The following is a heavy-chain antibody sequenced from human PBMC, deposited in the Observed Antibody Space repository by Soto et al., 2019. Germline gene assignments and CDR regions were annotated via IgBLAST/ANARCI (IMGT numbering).Heavy chain of an antibody. V-gene: IGHV1-8*02. CDR1: GYTLTGYG. CDR2: MNPNSRNT. D-gene: IGHD2-2*01. Sequence: ASVKVSCKASGYTLTGYGISWVRQAPGQGLEWMGWMNPNSRNTGYAQKFQGRVTMTRNTSISTAYMELSSLRSEDTAVYYCARGDIVLVPAATVYYYYGMDVWGQGTTVTVSS. CDR3: ARGDIVLVPAATVYYYYGMDV. J-gene: IGHJ6*02.